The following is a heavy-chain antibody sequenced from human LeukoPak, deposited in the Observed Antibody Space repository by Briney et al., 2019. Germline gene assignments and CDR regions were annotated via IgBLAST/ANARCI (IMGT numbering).Heavy chain of an antibody. CDR3: ARDSGYGTH. CDR2: INHSGST. CDR1: GGSFSGYY. D-gene: IGHD5-12*01. J-gene: IGHJ4*02. V-gene: IGHV4-34*01. Sequence: SETLSLTCAVYGGSFSGYYWSWIRQPPGKGLEWIGEINHSGSTNYNPSLKSRVTISADTSKNQFSLKLSSVTAADTAVYYCARDSGYGTHWGQGTLVTVSS.